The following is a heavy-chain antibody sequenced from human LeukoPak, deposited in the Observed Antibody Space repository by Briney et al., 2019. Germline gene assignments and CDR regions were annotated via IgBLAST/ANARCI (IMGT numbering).Heavy chain of an antibody. V-gene: IGHV4-61*02. CDR1: GGSISSGSYY. CDR2: FYTSGST. J-gene: IGHJ3*01. D-gene: IGHD3-22*01. CDR3: ARDGPYDSDAFHF. Sequence: SETLSLTCTVSGGSISSGSYYWSWIRQPAGKGLEWIGRFYTSGSTNYNPSLKSRVTISVDTSKNQFSLKLNSVTAADTAVYFCARDGPYDSDAFHFWGQGTVVAVSS.